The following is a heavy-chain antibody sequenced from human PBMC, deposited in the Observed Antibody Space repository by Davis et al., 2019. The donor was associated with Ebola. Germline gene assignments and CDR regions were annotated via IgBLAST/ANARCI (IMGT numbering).Heavy chain of an antibody. CDR1: GGSISSYY. D-gene: IGHD5-18*01. CDR2: IYYSGST. CDR3: ASDTAFDY. V-gene: IGHV4-59*08. J-gene: IGHJ4*02. Sequence: PGGSLRLSCTVSGGSISSYYWSWIRQPPGKGLEWIGYIYYSGSTNYNPSLKSRVTISVDTSKNQFSLKLSSVTAADTAVYYCASDTAFDYWGQGTLVTVSS.